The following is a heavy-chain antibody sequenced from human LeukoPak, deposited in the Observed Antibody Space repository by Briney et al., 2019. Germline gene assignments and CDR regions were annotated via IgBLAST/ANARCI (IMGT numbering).Heavy chain of an antibody. Sequence: GGSLRLSCAASGFTFSSYAMSWVRQAPGNGLEWVSAISGSGGSTYYADSVKGRFTISRDNSKNTLYLQMNSLRAEDTAVYYCAKDHSVRRAVDPFDYWGQGTLVTVSS. J-gene: IGHJ4*02. D-gene: IGHD6-19*01. CDR3: AKDHSVRRAVDPFDY. CDR1: GFTFSSYA. CDR2: ISGSGGST. V-gene: IGHV3-23*01.